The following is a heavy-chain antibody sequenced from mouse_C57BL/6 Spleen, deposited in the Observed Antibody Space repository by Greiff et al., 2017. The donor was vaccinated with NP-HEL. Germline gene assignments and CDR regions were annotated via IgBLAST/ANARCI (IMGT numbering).Heavy chain of an antibody. CDR3: AIYTTVVATDY. CDR2: ILPGSGST. J-gene: IGHJ2*01. CDR1: GYTFTGYW. Sequence: VQLQQSGAELMKPGASVKLSCKATGYTFTGYWIEWVKQRPGHGLEWIGEILPGSGSTNYNAKFKGKATFTADTSSNTAYMQLSSLTTEDSALYSCAIYTTVVATDYWGQGTTLTVSS. V-gene: IGHV1-9*01. D-gene: IGHD1-1*01.